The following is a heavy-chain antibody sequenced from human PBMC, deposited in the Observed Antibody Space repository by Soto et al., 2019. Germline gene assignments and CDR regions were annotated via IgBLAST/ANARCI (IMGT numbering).Heavy chain of an antibody. CDR3: TTDLGPQYCSGESCYYT. CDR2: IKSKTDGGTT. CDR1: GFTFNYAW. V-gene: IGHV3-15*01. D-gene: IGHD2-15*01. J-gene: IGHJ5*02. Sequence: GGSLRLSCATSGFTFNYAWMSWVRQAPGKGLEWVGRIKSKTDGGTTDYVAPVKGRFTISRDDSKNTLYLQINSLKTEDTAVYYCTTDLGPQYCSGESCYYTWGQGALVTVSS.